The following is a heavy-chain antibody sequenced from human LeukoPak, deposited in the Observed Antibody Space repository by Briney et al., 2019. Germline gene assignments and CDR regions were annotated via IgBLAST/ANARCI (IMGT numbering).Heavy chain of an antibody. Sequence: ASAKVSCKASGYTFSNYYIHWVRQAPGQGREWMGVNNPSGGRTTYAQTFQGRVTMTRDTSTSTAYMDLSSLRSGDTAVYYCSRELGGSYFDYWGQGTLVTVSS. CDR2: NNPSGGRT. CDR3: SRELGGSYFDY. D-gene: IGHD1-26*01. CDR1: GYTFSNYY. V-gene: IGHV1-46*01. J-gene: IGHJ4*02.